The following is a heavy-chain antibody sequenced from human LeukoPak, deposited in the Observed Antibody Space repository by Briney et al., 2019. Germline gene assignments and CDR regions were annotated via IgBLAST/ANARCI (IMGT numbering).Heavy chain of an antibody. Sequence: GGSLRLSCAASGFTFSSYGMHWVRQAPGKGLEWVAVISYDGSNKYYADSVKGRFTISRDNSKNTLYLQMNSLRAEDTAVYYCARSRDYYDSSGYYFTDFQHWGQGTLVTVSS. V-gene: IGHV3-30*03. CDR2: ISYDGSNK. D-gene: IGHD3-22*01. CDR1: GFTFSSYG. J-gene: IGHJ1*01. CDR3: ARSRDYYDSSGYYFTDFQH.